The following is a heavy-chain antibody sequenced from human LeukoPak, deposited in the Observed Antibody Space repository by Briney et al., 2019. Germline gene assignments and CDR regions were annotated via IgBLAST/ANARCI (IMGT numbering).Heavy chain of an antibody. CDR1: GGTFSSYA. D-gene: IGHD2-15*01. CDR3: ARDLLSAGYCSGGSCTTDP. CDR2: IIPIFGTA. Sequence: SVKVSCKASGGTFSSYAISWVRQAPGQGLEWMGGIIPIFGTANYAQKFQGRVTITADKSTSTAYMELSSLRSEDAAVYYCARDLLSAGYCSGGSCTTDPWGQGTLVTVSS. J-gene: IGHJ5*02. V-gene: IGHV1-69*06.